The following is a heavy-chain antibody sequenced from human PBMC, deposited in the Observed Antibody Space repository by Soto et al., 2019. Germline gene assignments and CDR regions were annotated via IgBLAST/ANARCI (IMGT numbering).Heavy chain of an antibody. J-gene: IGHJ5*02. CDR1: GGTYSSYT. Sequence: QLQLVQSGAEVKKPGSSVKVSCKASGGTYSSYTISWMRQAPGQGPEWMGRVIPVPGVASYAQKFQGRVTVTADKSTGTAYMELRSLRSEDTAVYYGAREGETYGYKWFDPWGQGTLVTVSS. CDR2: VIPVPGVA. CDR3: AREGETYGYKWFDP. D-gene: IGHD3-16*01. V-gene: IGHV1-69*02.